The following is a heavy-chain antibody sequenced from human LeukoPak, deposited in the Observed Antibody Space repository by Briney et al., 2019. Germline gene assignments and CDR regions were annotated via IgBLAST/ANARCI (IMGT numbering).Heavy chain of an antibody. V-gene: IGHV1-2*02. CDR2: INPNSGGT. CDR3: ARDRYGYYYGWFDP. CDR1: GYTFTGYY. D-gene: IGHD3-22*01. J-gene: IGHJ5*02. Sequence: ASVKVSCKASGYTFTGYYMHWLRQAPGQGLEWMGWINPNSGGTNYAQKFQGRVTMTRDTSISTAYMELSSLRSEDTAVYYCARDRYGYYYGWFDPWGQGTLVTVSS.